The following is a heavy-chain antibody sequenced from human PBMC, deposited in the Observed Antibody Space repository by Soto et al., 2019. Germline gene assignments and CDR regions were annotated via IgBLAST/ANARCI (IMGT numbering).Heavy chain of an antibody. V-gene: IGHV4-59*08. J-gene: IGHJ4*02. CDR2: IYYIGST. CDR3: ARHSHSGYNPIDS. CDR1: GGSISSYY. D-gene: IGHD5-12*01. Sequence: SETLSLTCTVSGGSISSYYWSWIRQPPGKGLEWIGYIYYIGSTNYNPSLKSRVTISVDTSKNQFSLRLSSVTAADTAVYYCARHSHSGYNPIDSWGQGTLVTVSS.